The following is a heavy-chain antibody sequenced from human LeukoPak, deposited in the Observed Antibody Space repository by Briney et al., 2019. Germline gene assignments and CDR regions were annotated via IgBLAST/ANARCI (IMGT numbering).Heavy chain of an antibody. CDR2: ISGSGGST. CDR1: EFTFSSYA. Sequence: GGSLRLSCAASEFTFSSYAMSWVRQAPGKGLEWVSAISGSGGSTYYADSVKGRFTISRDNSKNTLYLQMNSLRAEDTAVYYCAKGGSSSWSPLDYWGQGTLVTVSS. V-gene: IGHV3-23*01. D-gene: IGHD6-13*01. J-gene: IGHJ4*02. CDR3: AKGGSSSWSPLDY.